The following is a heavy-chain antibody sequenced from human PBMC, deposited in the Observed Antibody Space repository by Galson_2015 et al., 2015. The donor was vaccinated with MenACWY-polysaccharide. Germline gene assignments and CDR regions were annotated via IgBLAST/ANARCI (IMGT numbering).Heavy chain of an antibody. Sequence: QSGAEVKKPGASVKVSCKASGYTFTSYGITWVRQAPGQGLECMGWISSYNGNTNYAQNLQGRVTFTIDTATSTAYMELRSLTSDDTAVYYCARETYRAFWRGFCHDAFDVWGQGTMVTVSS. V-gene: IGHV1-18*01. CDR1: GYTFTSYG. CDR3: ARETYRAFWRGFCHDAFDV. CDR2: ISSYNGNT. J-gene: IGHJ3*01. D-gene: IGHD3-3*01.